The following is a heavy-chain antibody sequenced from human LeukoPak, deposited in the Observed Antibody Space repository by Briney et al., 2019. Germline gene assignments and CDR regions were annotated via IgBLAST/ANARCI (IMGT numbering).Heavy chain of an antibody. Sequence: SETLSLTCTVSGGSISSYYWSWIRQPPGKGLEWIGSIYYSGSTYYNPSLKSRVTISVDTSKNQFSLKLSSVTAADTAAYYCATLIAVAGLDYWGQGTLVTVSS. CDR2: IYYSGST. CDR3: ATLIAVAGLDY. D-gene: IGHD6-19*01. V-gene: IGHV4-59*05. CDR1: GGSISSYY. J-gene: IGHJ4*02.